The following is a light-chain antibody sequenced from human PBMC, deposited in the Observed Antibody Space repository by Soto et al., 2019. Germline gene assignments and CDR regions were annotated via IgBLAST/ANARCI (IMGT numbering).Light chain of an antibody. CDR3: QQYGGSPIT. Sequence: EIVLTQSPATLSLSPGERATLSCRASQSVDNYLAWYQQKPGQAPRLLIYDVSNRATGTPARFSGSGSGTDFTLSISSLEPEDFAVYYCQQYGGSPITFGLGTRLEVK. CDR1: QSVDNY. V-gene: IGKV3-11*01. J-gene: IGKJ5*01. CDR2: DVS.